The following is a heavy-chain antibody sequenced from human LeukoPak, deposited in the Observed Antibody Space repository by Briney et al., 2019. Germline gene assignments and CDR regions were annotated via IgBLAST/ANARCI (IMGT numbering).Heavy chain of an antibody. CDR1: GYTFTGYY. J-gene: IGHJ4*02. D-gene: IGHD3-22*01. CDR3: ARDSRYYYDSSGYYRKGPFDY. CDR2: INPNSGGT. V-gene: IGHV1-2*02. Sequence: GASVKVSCKASGYTFTGYYMHWVRQAPGQGLEWMGWINPNSGGTNYAQKFQGRVTMTRDTSISTAYMELSRLRSDDTAVYYCARDSRYYYDSSGYYRKGPFDYWGQGTLVTVSS.